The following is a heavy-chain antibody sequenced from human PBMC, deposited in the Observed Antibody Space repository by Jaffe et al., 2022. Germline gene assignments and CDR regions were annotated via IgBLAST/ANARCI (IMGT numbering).Heavy chain of an antibody. CDR1: GFTFDDYA. CDR3: AKDISSGHLEFDWFDY. Sequence: EVQLVESGGGLVQPGRSLRLSCAASGFTFDDYAMHWVRQAPGKGLEWVSGISWNSGSIGYADSVKGRFTISRDNAKNSLYLQMNSLRAEDTALYYCAKDISSGHLEFDWFDYWGQGTLVTVSS. V-gene: IGHV3-9*01. J-gene: IGHJ4*02. D-gene: IGHD3-9*01. CDR2: ISWNSGSI.